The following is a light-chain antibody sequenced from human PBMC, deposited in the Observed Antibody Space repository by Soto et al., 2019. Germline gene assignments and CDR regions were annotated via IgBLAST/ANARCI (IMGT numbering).Light chain of an antibody. CDR3: QQYNKWPRT. CDR1: QSVGAT. V-gene: IGKV3-15*01. CDR2: DAS. J-gene: IGKJ1*01. Sequence: IVVTQSPATLSVSPGERVTLSCRASQSVGATLAWYQHKPGQAPRLVIYDASSRASGIPARFSASGSGTEFILTISSLQSEDLAVYYCQQYNKWPRTFGQGTKVDIK.